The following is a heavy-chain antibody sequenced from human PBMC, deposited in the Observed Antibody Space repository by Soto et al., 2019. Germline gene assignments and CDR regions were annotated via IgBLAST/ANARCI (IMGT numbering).Heavy chain of an antibody. Sequence: GGSLRLSCAASGFTFSSYAMSWVRQAPGKGLEWVSAISGSGGSTYYADSVKGRFTISRDNSKNTLYLQMNSLRAEDTAVYYCAKPSPLYSGSYLNWFDPWGQGTLVTVSS. CDR1: GFTFSSYA. J-gene: IGHJ5*02. V-gene: IGHV3-23*01. CDR2: ISGSGGST. D-gene: IGHD1-26*01. CDR3: AKPSPLYSGSYLNWFDP.